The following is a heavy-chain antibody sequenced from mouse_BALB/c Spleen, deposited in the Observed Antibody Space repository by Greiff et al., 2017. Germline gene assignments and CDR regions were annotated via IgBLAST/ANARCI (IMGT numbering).Heavy chain of an antibody. CDR3: ASPNYYGSRSYYAMDY. J-gene: IGHJ4*01. D-gene: IGHD1-1*01. Sequence: DVKLQESGPDLVKPSQSLSLTCTVTGYSITSGYSWHWIRQFPGNKLEWMGYIHYSGSTNYNPSLKSRISITRDTSKNQFFLQLNSVTTEDTATYYCASPNYYGSRSYYAMDYWGQGTSVTVSS. V-gene: IGHV3-1*02. CDR2: IHYSGST. CDR1: GYSITSGYS.